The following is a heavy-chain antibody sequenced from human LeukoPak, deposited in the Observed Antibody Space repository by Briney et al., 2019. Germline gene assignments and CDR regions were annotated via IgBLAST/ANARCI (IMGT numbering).Heavy chain of an antibody. CDR2: IIPIFGTA. CDR3: AREMSAAGTHFDY. D-gene: IGHD6-13*01. Sequence: SVKVSCKASGGTFISYAISWVRQAPGQGLEWMGRIIPIFGTANYAQKFQGRVTITTDESTSTAYMELSSLRSEDTAVYYCAREMSAAGTHFDYWGQGTLVTVSS. V-gene: IGHV1-69*05. CDR1: GGTFISYA. J-gene: IGHJ4*02.